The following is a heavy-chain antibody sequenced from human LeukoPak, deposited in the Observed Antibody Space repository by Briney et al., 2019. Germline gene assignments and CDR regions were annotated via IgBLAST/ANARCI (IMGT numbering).Heavy chain of an antibody. J-gene: IGHJ3*02. Sequence: GGSLRLSWAASGFTFSSYWMHWARQDAGKGLVWVARISSDGSNTIYADSVKGRFTISRDNAKNMLYLQMNSLRAEDTAVYYCASGVVIWLGNAFDMWGQGTTVTVS. CDR1: GFTFSSYW. CDR3: ASGVVIWLGNAFDM. CDR2: ISSDGSNT. D-gene: IGHD3-10*01. V-gene: IGHV3-74*01.